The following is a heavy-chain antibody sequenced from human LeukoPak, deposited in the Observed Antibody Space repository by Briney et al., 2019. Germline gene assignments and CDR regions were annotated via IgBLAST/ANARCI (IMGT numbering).Heavy chain of an antibody. V-gene: IGHV1-2*02. CDR1: GYTFTDYY. Sequence: ASVKVSCKASGYTFTDYYMHWVRQAPGQGFEWMGWINPNDGDTNYAQKFQGRVTMTRDTSINTAHMEVSRLRSDDTAVYYCARANFLYCSSSTCLFGYWGQGTLVTVSS. J-gene: IGHJ4*02. CDR2: INPNDGDT. D-gene: IGHD2-2*01. CDR3: ARANFLYCSSSTCLFGY.